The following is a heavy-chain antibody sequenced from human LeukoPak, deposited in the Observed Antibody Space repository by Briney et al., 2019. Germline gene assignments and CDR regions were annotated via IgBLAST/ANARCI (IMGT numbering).Heavy chain of an antibody. J-gene: IGHJ6*03. V-gene: IGHV4-59*12. CDR1: GGSISNYY. D-gene: IGHD6-19*01. Sequence: SETLSLTCTVSGGSISNYYWNWIRQPPGKGLEWIGYIYYSGTTNYNPSLKSRVSMSDDTSKNQFSLKLSSVTAADTAVYYCARERSSGWYYYYYMDVWGKGTTVTVSS. CDR3: ARERSSGWYYYYYMDV. CDR2: IYYSGTT.